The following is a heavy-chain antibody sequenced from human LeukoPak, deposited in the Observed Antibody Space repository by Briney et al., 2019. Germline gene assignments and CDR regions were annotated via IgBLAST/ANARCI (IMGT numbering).Heavy chain of an antibody. J-gene: IGHJ6*03. CDR1: GFTFSSYG. CDR3: AKDPRGSYSRDYYYYMDV. Sequence: GGSLRLSCAASGFTFSSYGMHWVRQAPGKGLEWVAVIWYDGSNKYYADSVKGRFTISRDNSKNTLYLQMNSLRVEDAAVYYCAKDPRGSYSRDYYYYMDVWGKGTTVTVSS. D-gene: IGHD1-26*01. CDR2: IWYDGSNK. V-gene: IGHV3-33*06.